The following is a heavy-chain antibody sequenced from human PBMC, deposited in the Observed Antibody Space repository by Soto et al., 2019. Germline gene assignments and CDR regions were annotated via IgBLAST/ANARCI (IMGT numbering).Heavy chain of an antibody. CDR3: ARESHHTSGVVGHIGS. D-gene: IGHD2-21*01. J-gene: IGHJ5*01. CDR1: GDSVSTNIAA. Sequence: QVQLQQSGPGLVKPSQSLSLTCAISGDSVSTNIAAWNWIRQSPSRGLEWLGRAYYRSTWYIDYAASVESRLTITPDTPKNHLSLQLNSVPPDDTAVYYCARESHHTSGVVGHIGSWGQGTLVTVSS. V-gene: IGHV6-1*01. CDR2: AYYRSTWYI.